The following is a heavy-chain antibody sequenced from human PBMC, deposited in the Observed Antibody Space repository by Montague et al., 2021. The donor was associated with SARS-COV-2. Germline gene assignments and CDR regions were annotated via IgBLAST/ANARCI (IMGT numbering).Heavy chain of an antibody. J-gene: IGHJ6*03. V-gene: IGHV4-59*01. Sequence: SETLSLTCTVSGGSISSYYWSWIRQPPGKGLEWIGYIYYSGSTNYNPSLKSRVTISVDTSKNQFSLKLSSVTAADTAVYYCARGPDHYDFWSGYYYYYMDVGGKGTKGTVSS. CDR1: GGSISSYY. CDR3: ARGPDHYDFWSGYYYYYMDV. D-gene: IGHD3-3*01. CDR2: IYYSGST.